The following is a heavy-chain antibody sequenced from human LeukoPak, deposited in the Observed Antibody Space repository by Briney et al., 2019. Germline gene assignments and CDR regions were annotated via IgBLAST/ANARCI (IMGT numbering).Heavy chain of an antibody. CDR1: GFTFSSYW. J-gene: IGHJ4*02. CDR2: IKQDGTDK. CDR3: AREKLDTRGYVDY. Sequence: QSGGSLRLSCAASGFTFSSYWMSWVRQAPGKGLEWVANIKQDGTDKYYVDSVKGRFTISRDNAKNLLYLQMNSLRAEDTAVYYCAREKLDTRGYVDYWGQGTLVTVSS. V-gene: IGHV3-7*01. D-gene: IGHD3-22*01.